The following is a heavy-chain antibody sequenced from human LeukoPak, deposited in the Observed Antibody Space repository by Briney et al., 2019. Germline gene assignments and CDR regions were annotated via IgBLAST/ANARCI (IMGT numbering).Heavy chain of an antibody. D-gene: IGHD3-9*01. J-gene: IGHJ6*03. CDR3: ARSSLVRYLVYYYMDV. Sequence: PGASVKVSCKASGYTFTGYYMHWVRQAPGQGLEWMGWINPNSGGTNYAQKFQGRVTMTRDTSISTAYMELSRLRSDDTAVYYCARSSLVRYLVYYYMDVWGKGTTVTVSS. CDR2: INPNSGGT. V-gene: IGHV1-2*02. CDR1: GYTFTGYY.